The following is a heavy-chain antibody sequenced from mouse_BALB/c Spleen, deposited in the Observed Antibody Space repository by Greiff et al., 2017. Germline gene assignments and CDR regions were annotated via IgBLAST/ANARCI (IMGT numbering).Heavy chain of an antibody. Sequence: EVKVVESGPELVKPGASVKIPCKASGYTFTDYNMDWVKQSHGKSLEWIGDINPNNGGTIYNQKFKGKATLTVDKSSSTAYMELRSLTSEDTAVYYCARDYGSSYGFAYWGQGTLVTVSA. CDR1: GYTFTDYN. J-gene: IGHJ3*01. CDR3: ARDYGSSYGFAY. D-gene: IGHD1-1*01. CDR2: INPNNGGT. V-gene: IGHV1-18*01.